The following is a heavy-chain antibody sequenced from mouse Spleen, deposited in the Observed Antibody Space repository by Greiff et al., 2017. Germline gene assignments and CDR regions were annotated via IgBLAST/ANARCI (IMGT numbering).Heavy chain of an antibody. Sequence: DVMLVESGGDLVKPGGSLKLSCAASGFTFSSYGMSWVRQTPDKRLEWVATISSGGSYTYYPDSVKGRFTISRDNAKNTLYLQMSSLKSEDTAMYYCARQELTGSWFAYWGQGTLVTVSA. CDR3: ARQELTGSWFAY. J-gene: IGHJ3*01. D-gene: IGHD4-1*01. CDR1: GFTFSSYG. V-gene: IGHV5-6*02. CDR2: ISSGGSYT.